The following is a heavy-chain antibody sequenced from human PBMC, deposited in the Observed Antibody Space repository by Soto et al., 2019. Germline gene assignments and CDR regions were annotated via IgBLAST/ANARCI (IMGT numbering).Heavy chain of an antibody. V-gene: IGHV1-2*02. J-gene: IGHJ5*02. CDR1: GYTFIAYY. D-gene: IGHD4-17*01. CDR2: INPNSGDT. CDR3: ARDLKGHYPRGFDP. Sequence: ASVKVSCKASGYTFIAYYMHWVRQAPGQGLEWMGWINPNSGDTKYAQRFQGRVTMTRDTSISTAYMDLSRLISDDTAVYYCARDLKGHYPRGFDPWGQGTLVTVSS.